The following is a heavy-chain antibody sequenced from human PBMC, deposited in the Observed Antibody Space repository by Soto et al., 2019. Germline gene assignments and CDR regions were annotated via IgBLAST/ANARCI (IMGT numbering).Heavy chain of an antibody. V-gene: IGHV1-46*01. CDR1: GHTLINYY. CDR3: AINYYDSSGPLEY. Sequence: ASVKVSCKASGHTLINYYMHWVRQAPGQGLDWLGKIDPSGNGTSYAERFQGRITLTSDTSTNTVYVELSSLRSEDTAIYYCAINYYDSSGPLEYWGQGTLVTVSS. J-gene: IGHJ4*02. D-gene: IGHD3-22*01. CDR2: IDPSGNGT.